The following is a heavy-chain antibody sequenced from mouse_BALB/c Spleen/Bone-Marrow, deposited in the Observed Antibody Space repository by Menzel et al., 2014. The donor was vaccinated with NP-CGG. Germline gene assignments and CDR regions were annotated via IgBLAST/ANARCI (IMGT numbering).Heavy chain of an antibody. CDR3: ASSAYS. J-gene: IGHJ3*01. D-gene: IGHD2-10*01. V-gene: IGHV14-3*02. Sequence: VTLKECGAELVKPGASVKLSCTASGFNIKDTYMHWVKQRPEQGLEWIGRIDPANGNTKYDPKFQGKATITADTSSNTAYLQLSSLTSEDTAVYYCASSAYSWGQGTLVTVSA. CDR1: GFNIKDTY. CDR2: IDPANGNT.